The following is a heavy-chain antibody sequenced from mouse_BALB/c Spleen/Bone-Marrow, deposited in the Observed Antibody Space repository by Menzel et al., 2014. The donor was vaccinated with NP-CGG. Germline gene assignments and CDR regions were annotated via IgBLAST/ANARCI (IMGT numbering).Heavy chain of an antibody. CDR1: GFSFNSYG. CDR2: ISGGGSYT. D-gene: IGHD2-4*01. CDR3: ARHAYYDQTEVSFVY. J-gene: IGHJ3*01. Sequence: EVKLVESGGGLVKSGGSLKLSCAASGFSFNSYGMSWVRQTPEKRLEWVATISGGGSYTFYPDSVKGRFTISRDNAKNNLYLQLSSLSSEDTALYYCARHAYYDQTEVSFVYWGQGTLVTVSA. V-gene: IGHV5-9-2*01.